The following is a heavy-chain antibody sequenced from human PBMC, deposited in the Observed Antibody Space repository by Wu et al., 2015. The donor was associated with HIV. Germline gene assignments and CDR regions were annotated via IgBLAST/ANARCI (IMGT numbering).Heavy chain of an antibody. CDR3: ARLWFGDTTLGDAFDI. D-gene: IGHD3-10*01. J-gene: IGHJ3*02. V-gene: IGHV1-18*01. Sequence: QVQLVQSGAEVKKPGASVKVSCKASGYTFTSYGISWVRQAPGQGLEWMGWISAYNGNTNYAQKLQGRVTMTTDTSTSTAYMELRSLRSDDTAVYYCARLWFGDTTLGDAFDIWGQGDNGHRLF. CDR2: ISAYNGNT. CDR1: GYTFTSYG.